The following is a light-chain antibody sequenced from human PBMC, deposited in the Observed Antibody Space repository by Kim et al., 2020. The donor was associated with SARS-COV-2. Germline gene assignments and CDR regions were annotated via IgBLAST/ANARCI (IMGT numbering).Light chain of an antibody. CDR2: AAS. CDR3: QKYNSAPRT. Sequence: DILMTQSPSSLSVSVGERVTISCRASQGISNYLAWYQQKPGKVPRLLIYAASAMQSGVPSRFSGSGSGTEFTLTISSLQPEDVAIYYCQKYNSAPRTFGPGTKVDIK. J-gene: IGKJ1*01. V-gene: IGKV1-27*01. CDR1: QGISNY.